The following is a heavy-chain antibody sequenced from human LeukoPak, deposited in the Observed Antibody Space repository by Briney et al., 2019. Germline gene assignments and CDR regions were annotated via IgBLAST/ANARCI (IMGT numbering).Heavy chain of an antibody. D-gene: IGHD1-26*01. V-gene: IGHV4-61*02. J-gene: IGHJ4*02. CDR1: GASISSSRYY. CDR3: AGGSPFLFDY. CDR2: VYASGST. Sequence: SQTLSLTCTVSGASISSSRYYWSWIRQPAGKGLEWIGRVYASGSTNYNPSLRSRVTISIDTSKNQFSLKLSSVTAADTAVYYCAGGSPFLFDYWGPGTLVTVSS.